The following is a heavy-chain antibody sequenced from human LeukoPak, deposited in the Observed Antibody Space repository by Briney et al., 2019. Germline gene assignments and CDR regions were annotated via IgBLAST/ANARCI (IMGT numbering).Heavy chain of an antibody. CDR2: ISAYNGNT. V-gene: IGHV1-18*01. CDR1: GYTFTSYG. D-gene: IGHD3-22*01. J-gene: IGHJ3*02. CDR3: ARDEVYDSRVGAFDI. Sequence: ASVKVSCKASGYTFTSYGISWVRQAPGKGLEWMGWISAYNGNTNYAQKLQGRVTMTTDTSTSTAYMELRSLRSDDTAVYYCARDEVYDSRVGAFDIWGQGTMVTVSS.